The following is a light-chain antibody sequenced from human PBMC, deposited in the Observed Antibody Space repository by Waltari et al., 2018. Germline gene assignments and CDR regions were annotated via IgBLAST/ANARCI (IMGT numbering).Light chain of an antibody. CDR3: QQSFELPHT. J-gene: IGKJ2*01. CDR1: QNVANY. V-gene: IGKV1-39*01. Sequence: DIHMTQSPSSLSASVGDRVTISCRASQNVANYFNWYQQKPGNAPKLLIYGASGLHSGVPSRFSGSGFGTDFTLTISNLQPEDFVTYYCQQSFELPHTFGRGTRLELK. CDR2: GAS.